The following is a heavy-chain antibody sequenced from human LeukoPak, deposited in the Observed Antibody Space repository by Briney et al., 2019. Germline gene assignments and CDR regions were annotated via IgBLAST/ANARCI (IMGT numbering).Heavy chain of an antibody. CDR3: ATTGSTHYYDSSGYYALGY. J-gene: IGHJ4*02. CDR1: GYTFTSYA. CDR2: MNPNSGNT. V-gene: IGHV1-8*03. D-gene: IGHD3-22*01. Sequence: ASVKVSCKASGYTFTSYAMNWVRQATGQGLEWMGWMNPNSGNTGYAQKFQGRVTITRNTSISTAYMELSSLRSEDTAVYYCATTGSTHYYDSSGYYALGYWGQGTLVTVSS.